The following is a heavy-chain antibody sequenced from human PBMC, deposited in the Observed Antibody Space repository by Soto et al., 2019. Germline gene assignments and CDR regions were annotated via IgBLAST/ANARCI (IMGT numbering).Heavy chain of an antibody. V-gene: IGHV1-8*01. D-gene: IGHD3-16*01. CDR3: ATEVGLGGFLGKPDY. J-gene: IGHJ4*02. Sequence: ASVKVSCKASGYTFTSYDINWVRQATGQGLERMGWINPNNGKTVYAQKFQGRVAMTEDTSTDTAYMELSSLRSEDTAVYYCATEVGLGGFLGKPDYWGQGTLVTVSS. CDR1: GYTFTSYD. CDR2: INPNNGKT.